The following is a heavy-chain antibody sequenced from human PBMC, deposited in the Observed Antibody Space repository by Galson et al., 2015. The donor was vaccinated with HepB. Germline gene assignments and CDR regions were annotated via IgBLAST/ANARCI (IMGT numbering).Heavy chain of an antibody. CDR2: FDPEDGER. D-gene: IGHD6-13*01. CDR3: ATVPRYSSNWYRTFDF. V-gene: IGHV1-24*01. Sequence: SVKVSCKVSGYTLTELFIHWVRQAPGKGLEWMGGFDPEDGERIYAQKFQGRVTMTEDTSTDTAYMELSSLRSEDSAVYYCATVPRYSSNWYRTFDFWSQGTMVTVSS. CDR1: GYTLTELF. J-gene: IGHJ3*01.